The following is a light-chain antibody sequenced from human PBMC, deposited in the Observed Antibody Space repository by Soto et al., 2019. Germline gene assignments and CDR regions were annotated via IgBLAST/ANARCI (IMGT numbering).Light chain of an antibody. CDR3: SLSYGETSVVV. Sequence: QAVVTQEPSLTVSPGGTVTLTCGSSTGAVTSSHYPYWFQQKPDQAPRTLLYDTTIRNSWTPARFSGSLLGGKAALTLSGAQPEDEADYYCSLSYGETSVVVVGGGTKLTVL. CDR2: DTT. J-gene: IGLJ2*01. V-gene: IGLV7-46*01. CDR1: TGAVTSSHY.